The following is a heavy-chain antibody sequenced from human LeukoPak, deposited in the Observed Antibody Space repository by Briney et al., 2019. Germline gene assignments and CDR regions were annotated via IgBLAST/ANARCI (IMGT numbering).Heavy chain of an antibody. J-gene: IGHJ2*01. D-gene: IGHD6-13*01. CDR1: GGSISSGGYS. V-gene: IGHV4-30-2*01. CDR2: IYHSGST. Sequence: SETLSLTCAVSGGSISSGGYSWSWIRQPPGKGLEWIGYIYHSGSTYYHPSLKSRVTISVDRSKNQFSLKLSSVTAADTAVYYCARGWYLGYFDLWGRGTLVTVSS. CDR3: ARGWYLGYFDL.